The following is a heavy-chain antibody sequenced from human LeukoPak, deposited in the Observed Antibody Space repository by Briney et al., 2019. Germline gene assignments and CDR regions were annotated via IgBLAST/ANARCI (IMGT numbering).Heavy chain of an antibody. V-gene: IGHV4-61*02. J-gene: IGHJ4*02. CDR3: ASGYSSSFFDY. Sequence: SETLSLTCTVSGASINSVAYYWTWLRQPAGKGLEWIGRNYTSGSTNYNPSLRSRVTISVDTSKNQFSLKLSSVTAADTAVYYCASGYSSSFFDYWGQGTLVTVSS. CDR1: GASINSVAYY. D-gene: IGHD6-13*01. CDR2: NYTSGST.